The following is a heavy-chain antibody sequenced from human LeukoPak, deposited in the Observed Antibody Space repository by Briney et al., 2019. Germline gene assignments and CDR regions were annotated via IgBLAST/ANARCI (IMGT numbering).Heavy chain of an antibody. CDR3: AKGAGEYYYDSSGAYFDY. D-gene: IGHD3-22*01. Sequence: GGSLRLSCAASGFTFDDYAKHWVRHAPGKGLEWVSGISWNSGSIGYADSVKGRFTISRDNAKNSLYLQMNSLRAEDTALYYCAKGAGEYYYDSSGAYFDYWGQGTLVTVSS. CDR2: ISWNSGSI. J-gene: IGHJ4*02. V-gene: IGHV3-9*01. CDR1: GFTFDDYA.